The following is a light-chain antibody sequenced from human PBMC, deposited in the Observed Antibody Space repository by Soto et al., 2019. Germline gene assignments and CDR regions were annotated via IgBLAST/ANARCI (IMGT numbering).Light chain of an antibody. CDR1: PRVSSNF. Sequence: EIVLTQSPGTLSLSPGERATLSCRASPRVSSNFLAWYQEKPGQAPRLLIYGASSRATDIPDRFSGSGSGPDFTLTISRLEAEDFAVYYCRQYGRSLGFAFGGGTKVE. CDR2: GAS. CDR3: RQYGRSLGFA. J-gene: IGKJ4*01. V-gene: IGKV3-20*01.